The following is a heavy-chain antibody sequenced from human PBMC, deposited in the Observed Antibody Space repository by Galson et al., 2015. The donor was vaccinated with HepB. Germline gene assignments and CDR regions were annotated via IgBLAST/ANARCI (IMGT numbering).Heavy chain of an antibody. V-gene: IGHV1-46*01. D-gene: IGHD5-12*01. J-gene: IGHJ4*02. Sequence: SVKVSCKASGYTFTSYYMHWVRQAPGQGLEWMGIINPSGGSTSYAQKFQGRVTITSDTSITTVYMELSSLRSDDTAVYYCATSEYTGDDQGLPDSWGQGTLVTVSS. CDR1: GYTFTSYY. CDR2: INPSGGST. CDR3: ATSEYTGDDQGLPDS.